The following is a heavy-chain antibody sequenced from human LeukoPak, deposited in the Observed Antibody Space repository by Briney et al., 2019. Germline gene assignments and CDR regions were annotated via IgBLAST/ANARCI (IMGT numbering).Heavy chain of an antibody. CDR1: GGSISGSSYY. J-gene: IGHJ4*02. D-gene: IGHD3-22*01. Sequence: SETLSLTCTVSGGSISGSSYYWGWIRQPPGKGLEWIGSIYYSGSTYYNPSLKSRVTISVDTSKNQFSLKLNSVTAADTAVYYCARGGYDSSGYKAPNFDYWGQGTLVTVSS. CDR2: IYYSGST. CDR3: ARGGYDSSGYKAPNFDY. V-gene: IGHV4-39*07.